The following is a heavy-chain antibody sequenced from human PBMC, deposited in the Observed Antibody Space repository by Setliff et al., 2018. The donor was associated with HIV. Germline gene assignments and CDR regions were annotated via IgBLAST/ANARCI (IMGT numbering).Heavy chain of an antibody. CDR1: GVSISSGGYY. J-gene: IGHJ4*02. CDR3: ARLGDSGYDFRGYFDY. D-gene: IGHD5-12*01. Sequence: SETLSLTCTVSGVSISSGGYYWGWIRQPPGKGLEWIGSIYYSGSTYYNPSLKSRVTISADTSKNQFSPKLGSVTAADTAVYFCARLGDSGYDFRGYFDYWGQGKLVTVSS. CDR2: IYYSGST. V-gene: IGHV4-39*01.